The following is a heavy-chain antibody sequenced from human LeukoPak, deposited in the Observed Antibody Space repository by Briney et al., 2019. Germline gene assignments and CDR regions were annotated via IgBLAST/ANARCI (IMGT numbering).Heavy chain of an antibody. CDR2: IYDSGST. D-gene: IGHD5-18*01. Sequence: SETLSLTCTVSGGSISSHSWNWIRQPPGKGLEWIAYIYDSGSTTYNPALKSRVTISVDTSKNQFSLKLSSVTAADTAVYSCVRDKTRGLGYSYSKSGNYFDYWGQGTLVTVSS. CDR3: VRDKTRGLGYSYSKSGNYFDY. CDR1: GGSISSHS. J-gene: IGHJ4*02. V-gene: IGHV4-59*11.